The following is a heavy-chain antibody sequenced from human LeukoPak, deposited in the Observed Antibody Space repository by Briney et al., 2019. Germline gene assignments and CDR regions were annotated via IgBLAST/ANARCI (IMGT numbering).Heavy chain of an antibody. D-gene: IGHD6-19*01. CDR2: IYYSGST. CDR3: ARDGIAVAALDY. J-gene: IGHJ4*02. V-gene: IGHV4-39*07. CDR1: GGSISSSSYY. Sequence: SETLSLTCTVSGGSISSSSYYWGWIRQPPGKGLEWIGSIYYSGSTYYNPSLKSRVTISVDTSKNQFSLKLSSVTAADTAVYYCARDGIAVAALDYWGQGTLVTVSS.